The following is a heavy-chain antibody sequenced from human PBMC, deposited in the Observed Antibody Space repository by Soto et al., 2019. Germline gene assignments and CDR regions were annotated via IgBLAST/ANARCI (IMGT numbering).Heavy chain of an antibody. CDR3: ARDSSGSGGYFDY. CDR1: GYTFNSYH. D-gene: IGHD3-22*01. CDR2: INPSGGST. V-gene: IGHV1-46*02. J-gene: IGHJ4*02. Sequence: ASVKVSCKASGYTFNSYHMHWVRQAPGQGLEWMGIINPSGGSTSYAEKFQGRVTMTRDTSTSTVYMELSSLRSEDTAVYYCARDSSGSGGYFDYWGQGTLVTV.